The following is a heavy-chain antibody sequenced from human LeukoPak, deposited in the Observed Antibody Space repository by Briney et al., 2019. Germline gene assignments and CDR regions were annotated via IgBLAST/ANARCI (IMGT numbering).Heavy chain of an antibody. Sequence: EASVKVSCKASGGTFSSYAISWVRQAPGQGLEWMGGIIPIFGTANYAQKFQGRVTITADESTSTAYMELSSLRSEDTAVYYCARDFEQWLVQGFDYWGQGTLVTVSS. V-gene: IGHV1-69*13. CDR2: IIPIFGTA. CDR3: ARDFEQWLVQGFDY. CDR1: GGTFSSYA. J-gene: IGHJ4*02. D-gene: IGHD6-19*01.